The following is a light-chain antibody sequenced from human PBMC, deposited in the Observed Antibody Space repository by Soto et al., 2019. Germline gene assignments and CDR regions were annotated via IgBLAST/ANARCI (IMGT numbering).Light chain of an antibody. CDR3: QQYYSYSTT. J-gene: IGKJ1*01. CDR1: ESISSW. CDR2: AAS. V-gene: IGKV1-5*01. Sequence: MTKSPSTLSASVGDRVTITCRASESISSWLAWYQQKPGRAPRLLIYAASRLGSGAPSRFSGSGSGTEFTLTISSLQPDDLATYYCQQYYSYSTTLGQGTKV.